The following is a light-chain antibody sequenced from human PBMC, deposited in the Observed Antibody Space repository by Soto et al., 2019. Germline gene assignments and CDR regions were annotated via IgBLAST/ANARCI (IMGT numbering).Light chain of an antibody. Sequence: DIRMTQSPSSVSASVGDRLTITCRASRAISNSLAWYQQTPGKAPKLLLRGASSLHRGVPSRFSGGGAGTEFTLTISSLQPEDFATYYCQQTSAFPRTFGQGTKVDVK. CDR1: RAISNS. V-gene: IGKV1-12*01. CDR3: QQTSAFPRT. J-gene: IGKJ1*01. CDR2: GAS.